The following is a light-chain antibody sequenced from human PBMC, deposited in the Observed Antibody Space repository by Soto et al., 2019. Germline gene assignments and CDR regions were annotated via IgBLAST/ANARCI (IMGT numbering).Light chain of an antibody. Sequence: LTQPPSASGSPGQSVTISCTGTSSDVGGYNYVSWYQQHPGKAPKLMIYEVSKRPSGVPDRFSASKSGNTASLTVSGLQSEDEADYYCSSYAGSKTLFGTGTKVTV. V-gene: IGLV2-8*01. CDR3: SSYAGSKTL. J-gene: IGLJ1*01. CDR2: EVS. CDR1: SSDVGGYNY.